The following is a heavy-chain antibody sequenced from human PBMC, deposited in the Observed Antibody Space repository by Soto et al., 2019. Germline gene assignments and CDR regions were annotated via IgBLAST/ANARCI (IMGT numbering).Heavy chain of an antibody. CDR3: ARAKLGYSYGPYYFDY. D-gene: IGHD5-18*01. CDR2: IIPIFGTA. J-gene: IGHJ4*02. CDR1: GGTFSSYA. Sequence: SVKVSCKASGGTFSSYAISWVRQAPGQGLEWMGGIIPIFGTANYAQKFQGRVTITADESTSTAYMELSSLRSEDTAVYYCARAKLGYSYGPYYFDYWGQGTLVTVSS. V-gene: IGHV1-69*13.